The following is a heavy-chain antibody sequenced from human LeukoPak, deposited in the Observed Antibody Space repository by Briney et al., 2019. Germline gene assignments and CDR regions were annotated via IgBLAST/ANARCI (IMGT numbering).Heavy chain of an antibody. CDR1: GFTFSSYA. V-gene: IGHV3-30-3*01. J-gene: IGHJ4*02. CDR2: ISYDVSNK. CDR3: AKAGRFLTYFDY. D-gene: IGHD3-3*01. Sequence: GRSLRLSCAASGFTFSSYAMHWVRQAPGKGLEWVALISYDVSNKYYADSVKGRFTISRDNSKNTLYLQMNNLRAEDTAVYYCAKAGRFLTYFDYWGQGTLGTVSS.